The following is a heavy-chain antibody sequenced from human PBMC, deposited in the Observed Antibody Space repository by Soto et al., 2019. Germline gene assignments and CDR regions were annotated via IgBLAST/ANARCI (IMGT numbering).Heavy chain of an antibody. CDR1: GGSVSSGGYY. Sequence: SETLSLTCTVSGGSVSSGGYYWSWIRQHPGKGLEWIGYISYSGSTYYNPSLKSRPTISVDTSKNQFSLKLSSVTAADTAVYYCARALPSYYYYGMDVWGQGTTVTVSS. CDR3: ARALPSYYYYGMDV. J-gene: IGHJ6*02. CDR2: ISYSGST. V-gene: IGHV4-31*03.